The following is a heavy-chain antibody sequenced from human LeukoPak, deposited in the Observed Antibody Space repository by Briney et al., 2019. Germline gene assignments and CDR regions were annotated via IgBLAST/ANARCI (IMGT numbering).Heavy chain of an antibody. CDR3: ARAYYDFWSGYDNWFDP. Sequence: PSETLSLTCAVYGGSFSGYYWSWIRQPPGKGLEWIGEINHSGSTNHNPSLKSRVTISVDTSKNQFSLKPSSVTAADTAVYYCARAYYDFWSGYDNWFDPWGQGTLVTVSS. J-gene: IGHJ5*02. D-gene: IGHD3-3*01. V-gene: IGHV4-34*01. CDR2: INHSGST. CDR1: GGSFSGYY.